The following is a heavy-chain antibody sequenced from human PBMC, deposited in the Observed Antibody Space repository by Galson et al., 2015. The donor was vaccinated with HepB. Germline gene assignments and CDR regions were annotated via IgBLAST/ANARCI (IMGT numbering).Heavy chain of an antibody. D-gene: IGHD2-8*01. CDR2: TFYRSKWYN. J-gene: IGHJ4*02. CDR3: ARVSKASGYCSTTTCNALNT. V-gene: IGHV6-1*01. Sequence: CAISGDSVSSDTAAWNWIRQSPSRGLEWLGRTFYRSKWYNEYAVSVKSRITISPDTPKNQLSLQLNSVTPEDTAVYYCARVSKASGYCSTTTCNALNTRGPGTLVTVSS. CDR1: GDSVSSDTAA.